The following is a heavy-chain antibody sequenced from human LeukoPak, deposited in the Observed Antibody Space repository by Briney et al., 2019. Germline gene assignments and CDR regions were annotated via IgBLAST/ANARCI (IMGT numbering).Heavy chain of an antibody. D-gene: IGHD1-20*01. V-gene: IGHV4-59*01. J-gene: IGHJ3*02. CDR1: GGSISSYY. Sequence: SETLSLTCTVSGGSISSYYWSWIRQPPGKGLEWIGYIYYSGSTNYNPSLKSRVTISVDTSKNQFSLKLGSVTAADTAVYYCAREITGTTLDIWGQGTMVTVSS. CDR3: AREITGTTLDI. CDR2: IYYSGST.